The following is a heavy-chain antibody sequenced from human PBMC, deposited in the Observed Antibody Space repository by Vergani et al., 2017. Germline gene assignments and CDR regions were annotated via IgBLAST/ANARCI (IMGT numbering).Heavy chain of an antibody. CDR1: GYSITSGYY. D-gene: IGHD3-10*01. Sequence: QVQLLESGPGLLKPSETLSLTCSVSGYSITSGYYFGWFRHPPGRGLEWFGSIYHTGGAYYNPSLKSRVTVSVDTSMNQVSLKLNSVTAADTAVYYCVRTVALWFGETKDGGWFDPWGQGTLVTVTS. CDR2: IYHTGGA. V-gene: IGHV4-38-2*01. J-gene: IGHJ5*02. CDR3: VRTVALWFGETKDGGWFDP.